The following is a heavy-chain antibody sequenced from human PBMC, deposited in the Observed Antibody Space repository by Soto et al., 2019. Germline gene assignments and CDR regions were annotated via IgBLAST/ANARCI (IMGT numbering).Heavy chain of an antibody. J-gene: IGHJ3*02. CDR1: GFTFSSYA. V-gene: IGHV3-30-3*01. CDR2: ISYDGSNK. CDR3: FGRRSSSSRIDAFDI. Sequence: GESLKISCAASGFTFSSYAMHWVRQAPGKGLEWVAVISYDGSNKYYADSVKGRFTISRDNSKNTLYLQMNSLRAEDTAVYYCFGRRSSSSRIDAFDIWGQGTMVTVSS. D-gene: IGHD6-6*01.